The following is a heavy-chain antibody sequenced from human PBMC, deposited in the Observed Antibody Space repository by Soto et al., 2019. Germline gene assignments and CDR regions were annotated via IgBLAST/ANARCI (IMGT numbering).Heavy chain of an antibody. Sequence: QVQLVQSGAEVKKPGASVKVSCKASGYTFTSYDINWVRQATGQGLEWMGWMNPNSGSTAYAQKFPGRVTMISNTSISTAYMELSSLRSEDTAVYYCARERGAFDIWGQGTMVTVSS. CDR3: ARERGAFDI. J-gene: IGHJ3*02. CDR1: GYTFTSYD. CDR2: MNPNSGST. V-gene: IGHV1-8*01.